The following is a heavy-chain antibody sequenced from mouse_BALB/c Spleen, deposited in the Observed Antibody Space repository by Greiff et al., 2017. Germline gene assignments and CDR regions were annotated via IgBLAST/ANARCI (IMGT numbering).Heavy chain of an antibody. CDR2: IDPANGNT. V-gene: IGHV14-3*02. D-gene: IGHD1-1*01. Sequence: EVQLQQSGAELVKPGASVKLSCTASGFNIKDTYMHWVKQRPEQGLEWIGRIDPANGNTKYDPKFQGKATITADTSSNTAYLQLSSLTSEDTAVSDCGRGRYDFDYWGQGTTLTVSS. CDR3: GRGRYDFDY. J-gene: IGHJ2*01. CDR1: GFNIKDTY.